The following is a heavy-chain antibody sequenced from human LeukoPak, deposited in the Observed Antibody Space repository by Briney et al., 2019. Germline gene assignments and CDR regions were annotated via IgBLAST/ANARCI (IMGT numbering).Heavy chain of an antibody. Sequence: ASVKVSCKAYGYTFTSYGISWVRQAPGQGLEWMGWISAYNGNTNYARKLQGRVTMTTDTSTSTAYMELRSLRSDDTAVYYCARDVRRSGYCSGGSCFSRLGFWGQGTLVTVSS. J-gene: IGHJ4*02. CDR2: ISAYNGNT. V-gene: IGHV1-18*01. CDR3: ARDVRRSGYCSGGSCFSRLGF. CDR1: GYTFTSYG. D-gene: IGHD2-15*01.